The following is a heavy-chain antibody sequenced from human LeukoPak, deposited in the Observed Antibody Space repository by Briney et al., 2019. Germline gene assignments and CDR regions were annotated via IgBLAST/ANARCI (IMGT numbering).Heavy chain of an antibody. J-gene: IGHJ4*02. CDR2: INPSGTDS. CDR3: AREYCSGGSCYSGVRY. D-gene: IGHD2-15*01. V-gene: IGHV1-46*01. Sequence: ASVKVSCKASGYTFSTYYMHWVRQAPGQGLEWMGIINPSGTDSNYAQKFQGRVTMTRDMSTSTVYMELSSLRSEDTAVYYCAREYCSGGSCYSGVRYWGQGTLVTVSS. CDR1: GYTFSTYY.